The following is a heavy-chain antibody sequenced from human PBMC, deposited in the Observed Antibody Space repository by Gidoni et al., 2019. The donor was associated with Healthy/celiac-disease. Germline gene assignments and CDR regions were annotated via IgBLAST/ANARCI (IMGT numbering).Heavy chain of an antibody. CDR3: ARVGRIAVAGNWNWFDP. Sequence: GRVTITADESTSTAYMELSSLRSEDTAVYYCARVGRIAVAGNWNWFDPWGQGTLVTVSS. J-gene: IGHJ5*02. V-gene: IGHV1-69*01. D-gene: IGHD6-19*01.